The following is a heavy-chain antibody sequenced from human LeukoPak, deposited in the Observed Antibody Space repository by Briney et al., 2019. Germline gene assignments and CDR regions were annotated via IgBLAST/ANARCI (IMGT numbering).Heavy chain of an antibody. CDR3: ARERSGTYDFWSGYYKGKYYFDY. J-gene: IGHJ4*02. V-gene: IGHV4-34*01. CDR1: GGSFSGYY. CDR2: INHSGST. D-gene: IGHD3-3*01. Sequence: PSETLSLTCAVYGGSFSGYYWRWIRQPPGKGLEGIGEINHSGSTNYNPSLKSRVTISVDTSKNKFSLKLSSVTAADTAVYYCARERSGTYDFWSGYYKGKYYFDYWGQGTLVTVSS.